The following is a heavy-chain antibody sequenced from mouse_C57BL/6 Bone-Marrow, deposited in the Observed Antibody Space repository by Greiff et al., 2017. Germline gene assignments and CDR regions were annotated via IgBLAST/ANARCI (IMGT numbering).Heavy chain of an antibody. Sequence: VQLQQPGAELVMPGASVKLSCKASGYTFTSYWMHWVKQRPGQGLEWIGEIDPSDSYTNYNQKFKGKSTLTVDKSSPTAYMQLSSLTSEDAAVYYCARKWIYDYDGGFAYWGQGTLVTVSA. CDR2: IDPSDSYT. CDR3: ARKWIYDYDGGFAY. CDR1: GYTFTSYW. D-gene: IGHD2-4*01. J-gene: IGHJ3*01. V-gene: IGHV1-69*01.